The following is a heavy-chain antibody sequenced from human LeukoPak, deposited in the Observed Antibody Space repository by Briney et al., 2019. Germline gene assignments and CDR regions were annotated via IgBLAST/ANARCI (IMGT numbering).Heavy chain of an antibody. J-gene: IGHJ4*02. CDR2: ISGSGDST. V-gene: IGHV3-23*01. CDR1: GFTFGSYA. D-gene: IGHD6-19*01. Sequence: PGGSLRLSCAASGFTFGSYAMYWVRQAPGKGLEWVSGISGSGDSTFYADSVKGRFTISRDNSENTVYLQMNSLRADDTAVYYCAKTTAGYSSGRYPGWPVDYWGRGTLVTVSS. CDR3: AKTTAGYSSGRYPGWPVDY.